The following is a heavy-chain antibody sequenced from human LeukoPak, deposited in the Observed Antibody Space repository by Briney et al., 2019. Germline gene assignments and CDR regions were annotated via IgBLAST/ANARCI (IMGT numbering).Heavy chain of an antibody. CDR2: NSGSGGST. CDR1: GFTFSSYA. Sequence: GGSLRLSCAASGFTFSSYAMSWVRQAPGKGLEWVSANSGSGGSTYYADSVKGRFTISRDNSKNTLYLQMNSLRAEDTAVYYCAKVKPRGYSGYVYFDYWGQGTLVTVSS. CDR3: AKVKPRGYSGYVYFDY. D-gene: IGHD5-12*01. J-gene: IGHJ4*02. V-gene: IGHV3-23*01.